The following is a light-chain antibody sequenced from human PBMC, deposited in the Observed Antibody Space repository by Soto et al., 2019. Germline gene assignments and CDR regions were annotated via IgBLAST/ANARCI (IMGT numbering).Light chain of an antibody. CDR1: QSVSSY. CDR3: QQYGSSPWT. J-gene: IGKJ1*01. V-gene: IGKV3-20*01. Sequence: IVLTQSPATLSLSPGERATLSCRASQSVSSYLAWYQQKPGQAPRLLIYGASSRATGIPDRFSGSGSGTDFTITISRLEPEDCEVYYCQQYGSSPWTFGQGTKVDIK. CDR2: GAS.